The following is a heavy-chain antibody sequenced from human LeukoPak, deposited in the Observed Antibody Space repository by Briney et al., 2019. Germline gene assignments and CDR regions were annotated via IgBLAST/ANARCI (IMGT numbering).Heavy chain of an antibody. Sequence: QPGRSLRLSCAASGFTFSSYGMHWVRQAPGKGLEWVAVISYDGSNKYYADSVKGRFTISRDNSKNTLYLQINSLRAEDTAVYYCARRSSGCDVDYWGQGALVTVSS. CDR3: ARRSSGCDVDY. J-gene: IGHJ4*02. CDR2: ISYDGSNK. D-gene: IGHD6-19*01. CDR1: GFTFSSYG. V-gene: IGHV3-30*03.